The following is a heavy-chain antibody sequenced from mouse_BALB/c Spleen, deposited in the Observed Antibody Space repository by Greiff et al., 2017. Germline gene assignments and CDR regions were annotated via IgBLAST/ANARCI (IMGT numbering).Heavy chain of an antibody. J-gene: IGHJ4*01. CDR1: GFTFSSYA. CDR2: ISSGGSYT. Sequence: EVKLMESGGGLVKPGGSLKLSCAASGFTFSSYAMSWVRQSPEKRLEWVAEISSGGSYTYYPDTVTGRFTISRDNAKNTLYLEMSSLRSEDTAMYYCARNHYYAMDYWGQGTSVTVSS. CDR3: ARNHYYAMDY. V-gene: IGHV5-9-4*01.